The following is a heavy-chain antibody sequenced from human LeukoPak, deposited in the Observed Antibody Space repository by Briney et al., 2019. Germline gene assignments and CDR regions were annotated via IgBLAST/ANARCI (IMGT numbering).Heavy chain of an antibody. CDR3: AREGLYDSSGYSVDY. CDR1: GYTFTSYY. Sequence: ASVKVSCKASGYTFTSYYMHWVRQAPGQGLEWMGIINPSGGGTSYAQKFQGRVTMTRDTSTSTVYMELSSLRSEDTAVYYCAREGLYDSSGYSVDYWGQGTLVTVSS. CDR2: INPSGGGT. D-gene: IGHD3-22*01. J-gene: IGHJ4*02. V-gene: IGHV1-46*01.